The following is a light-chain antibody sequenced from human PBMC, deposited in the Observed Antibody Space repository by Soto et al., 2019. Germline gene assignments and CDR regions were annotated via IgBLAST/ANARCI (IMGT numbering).Light chain of an antibody. CDR3: QQRNNWPPSIT. Sequence: EIVMTQSPGTLSLSPGERATLSCRASQSVSSSYLAWYQQKPGQAPRLLIYGASSRATGIPARFSGSGSGTDFTLTISSLEPEDFALYYCQQRNNWPPSITFGQGTRLEF. CDR1: QSVSSSY. V-gene: IGKV3D-20*02. CDR2: GAS. J-gene: IGKJ5*01.